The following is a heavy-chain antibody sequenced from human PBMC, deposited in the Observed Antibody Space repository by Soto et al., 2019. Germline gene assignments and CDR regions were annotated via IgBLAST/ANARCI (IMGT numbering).Heavy chain of an antibody. CDR1: GGYMSSGGYF. D-gene: IGHD3-10*01. J-gene: IGHJ4*02. V-gene: IGHV4-30-2*01. CDR3: ASDYTLRSYRFDY. Sequence: PSETLSLTCAVSGGYMSSGGYFWSWIRQPPGKGLEWIGYIYHSGSTYYNPSLKSRVTISVDRSKNQFSLKLSSVTAADTAVYYCASDYTLRSYRFDYWGRGILVTVS. CDR2: IYHSGST.